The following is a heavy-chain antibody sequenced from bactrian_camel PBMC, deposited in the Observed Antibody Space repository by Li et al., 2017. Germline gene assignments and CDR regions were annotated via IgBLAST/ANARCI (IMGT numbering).Heavy chain of an antibody. V-gene: IGHV3-2*01. CDR1: GFTFKNFP. CDR2: IMQDSPRA. J-gene: IGHJ4*01. Sequence: HVQLVESGGGSAQPGGSLRLTCVASGFTFKNFPMTWVRQRSGQGLEWVSSIMQDSPRAEYAESVKGRFTISRDNAKIAVDLQMNSLKSEDTALYYCATLFKRATYDSSPIYWGQGTQVTVS. D-gene: IGHD3*01. CDR3: ATLFKRATYDSSPIY.